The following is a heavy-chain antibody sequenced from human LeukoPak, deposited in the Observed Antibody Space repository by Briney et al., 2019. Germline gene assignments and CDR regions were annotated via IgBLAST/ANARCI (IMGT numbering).Heavy chain of an antibody. V-gene: IGHV4-59*01. J-gene: IGHJ5*02. CDR2: IYHSGST. D-gene: IGHD6-13*01. CDR1: GGSISTYY. CDR3: ARGGAGYSSSWYRFGWFDP. Sequence: SETLSLTCTVSGGSISTYYWNWIRQPPGKGLEWIGYIYHSGSTNYNPSLQSRVTISVDTSKNQFSLNLNSVTAADTAVYYCARGGAGYSSSWYRFGWFDPWGQGTLVTVSS.